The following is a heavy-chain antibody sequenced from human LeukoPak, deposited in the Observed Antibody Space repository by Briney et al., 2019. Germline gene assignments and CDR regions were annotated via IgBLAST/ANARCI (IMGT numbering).Heavy chain of an antibody. J-gene: IGHJ4*02. Sequence: GGSLRLSCAASGFTFSSYALSWVGQAPGKGLEGVSAISGRGGSTYYADSVKGRFTTSRANSKNTLYLQMNSLRAEDTAVYYCAKVGGDSYRLRPFDYWGQGTLVTVS. D-gene: IGHD2-21*02. CDR3: AKVGGDSYRLRPFDY. V-gene: IGHV3-23*01. CDR1: GFTFSSYA. CDR2: ISGRGGST.